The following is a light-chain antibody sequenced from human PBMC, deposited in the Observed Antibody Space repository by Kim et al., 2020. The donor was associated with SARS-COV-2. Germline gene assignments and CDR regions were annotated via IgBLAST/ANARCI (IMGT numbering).Light chain of an antibody. CDR2: RVS. V-gene: IGKV2-30*01. J-gene: IGKJ2*01. CDR3: MQGTHWPYT. CDR1: QDLVYTNGDTF. Sequence: QPASISCRSSQDLVYTNGDTFLNWFHQRPGQSPRRLIYRVSDRDSGVPDRFSGSGSGTDFTLRISRVEAEDVGVYYCMQGTHWPYTFGQGTKLEI.